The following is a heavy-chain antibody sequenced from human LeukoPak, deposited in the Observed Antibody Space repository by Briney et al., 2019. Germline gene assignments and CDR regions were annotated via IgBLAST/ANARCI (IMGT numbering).Heavy chain of an antibody. Sequence: GGSLRLSCAASGFTFSSYDMSWVRQAPGKGLEWVSTITSGGTTYYADSVKGGFTISRDNSKNTLFLQMNSLRAEDTARYYCAKRHGSGIKYFEYWGQGTLVTVSS. CDR3: AKRHGSGIKYFEY. D-gene: IGHD3-10*01. V-gene: IGHV3-23*01. J-gene: IGHJ4*02. CDR1: GFTFSSYD. CDR2: ITSGGTT.